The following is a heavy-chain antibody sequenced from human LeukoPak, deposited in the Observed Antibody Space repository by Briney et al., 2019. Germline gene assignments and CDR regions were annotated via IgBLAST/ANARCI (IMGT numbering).Heavy chain of an antibody. V-gene: IGHV3-48*01. CDR2: INGRSSTI. D-gene: IGHD6-13*01. J-gene: IGHJ4*02. CDR3: ARYWSSWSADY. CDR1: GFTFSAYS. Sequence: GGSLRLSCAASGFTFSAYSMNRVRQAPGKGLEWLSSINGRSSTIYYADSVKGRFTISRDNAKNSLYLQMNSLRAEDTAVYYCARYWSSWSADYWGQGTLVTFSS.